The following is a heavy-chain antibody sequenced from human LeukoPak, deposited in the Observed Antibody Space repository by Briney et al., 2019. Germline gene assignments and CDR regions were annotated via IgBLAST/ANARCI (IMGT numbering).Heavy chain of an antibody. CDR1: GLTVSSSY. CDR2: IYNDGST. Sequence: GGSLRLSCAASGLTVSSSYMSWVRQAPGKGLEWVSIIYNDGSTYYSDSMKGRFTISRDNSKNTLYLQVNSLRAEDTAMYYCARNILFAFDIWGQGTMVTVSS. V-gene: IGHV3-53*01. CDR3: ARNILFAFDI. J-gene: IGHJ3*02. D-gene: IGHD2/OR15-2a*01.